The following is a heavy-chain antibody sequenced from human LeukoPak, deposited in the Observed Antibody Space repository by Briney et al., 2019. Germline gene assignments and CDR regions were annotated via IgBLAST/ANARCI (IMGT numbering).Heavy chain of an antibody. CDR3: ARVAGSYDSSGYYPHYFDY. J-gene: IGHJ4*02. CDR2: IKQDGSEK. V-gene: IGHV3-7*01. CDR1: GFTFSSYW. Sequence: GGSLRLSCAASGFTFSSYWMSWVRQAPGKGLEWVANIKQDGSEKYYVDSVKGRFTISRDNAKNSPYLQMNSLRAEDTAVYYCARVAGSYDSSGYYPHYFDYWGQGTLVTVSS. D-gene: IGHD3-22*01.